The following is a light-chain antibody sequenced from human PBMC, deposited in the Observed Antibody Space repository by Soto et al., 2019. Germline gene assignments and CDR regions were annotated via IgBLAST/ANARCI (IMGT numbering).Light chain of an antibody. CDR1: SSDVGGYDY. J-gene: IGLJ1*01. Sequence: QSVLTQPPSASGSPGQSVTISCTGTSSDVGGYDYVSWYQQYPGKTPKLMIFEVTKRPSGVPDRFSGSKSGNTASLTVSGLQAEDEADYYCLSYAGTACVFGTGTRSPS. CDR3: LSYAGTACV. V-gene: IGLV2-8*01. CDR2: EVT.